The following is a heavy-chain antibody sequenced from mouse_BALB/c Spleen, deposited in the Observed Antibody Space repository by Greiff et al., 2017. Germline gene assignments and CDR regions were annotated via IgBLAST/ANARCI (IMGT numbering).Heavy chain of an antibody. Sequence: VQLQQSGAELVKPGASVKLSCTASGFNIKDTYMHWVKQRPEQGLEWIGRIDPANGNTKYDPKFQGKATITADTSSNTAYLQLSSLTSEDTAVYYGARGDGTDYYAMDYWGQGTSVTVSS. D-gene: IGHD4-1*01. CDR1: GFNIKDTY. V-gene: IGHV14-3*02. CDR3: ARGDGTDYYAMDY. CDR2: IDPANGNT. J-gene: IGHJ4*01.